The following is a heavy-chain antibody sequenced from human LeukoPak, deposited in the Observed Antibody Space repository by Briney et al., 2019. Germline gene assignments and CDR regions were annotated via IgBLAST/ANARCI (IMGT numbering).Heavy chain of an antibody. D-gene: IGHD2-2*02. J-gene: IGHJ5*02. CDR1: GGTFSSYA. CDR3: ASGAWLLGYCSSTSCYINNWFDP. CDR2: IIPILGIA. Sequence: GASVKVSCKASGGTFSSYAISWVRQAPGQGLEWMGRIIPILGIANYAQKFQGRVTITADKSTSTAYMELSSLRSEDTAVYYCASGAWLLGYCSSTSCYINNWFDPWGQGTLVTVSS. V-gene: IGHV1-69*04.